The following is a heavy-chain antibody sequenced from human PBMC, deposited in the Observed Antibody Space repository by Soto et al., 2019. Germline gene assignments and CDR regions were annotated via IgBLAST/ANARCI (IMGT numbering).Heavy chain of an antibody. V-gene: IGHV3-53*02. D-gene: IGHD4-17*01. Sequence: EVQLVETGGGLIQPGGSLRLSCAASGFTVSSNYMSWVRQAPGKGLEWVSVIYSGGSTYYADSVKGRFTISRDNSKNTLYLQMNSLRAEDTAVYYCARGPRPFSYGDYVFDYWGQETLVTVSS. CDR1: GFTVSSNY. CDR3: ARGPRPFSYGDYVFDY. J-gene: IGHJ4*02. CDR2: IYSGGST.